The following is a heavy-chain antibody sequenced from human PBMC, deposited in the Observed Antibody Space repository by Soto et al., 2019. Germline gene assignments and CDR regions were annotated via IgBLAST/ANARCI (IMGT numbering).Heavy chain of an antibody. V-gene: IGHV3-64*01. CDR1: GFTFSNYE. J-gene: IGHJ6*03. CDR2: ISNNGAHT. Sequence: EAQLVESGGGLVQPGGSLRLSCAASGFTFSNYEMHWVRQAPGKGLEYVSGISNNGAHTDYAKSVKGRFTISRDNSENDLYLQMGSLRAEDMALYYWARGGYGSRWPNVYMDVWGKGTTVTVAS. D-gene: IGHD6-13*01. CDR3: ARGGYGSRWPNVYMDV.